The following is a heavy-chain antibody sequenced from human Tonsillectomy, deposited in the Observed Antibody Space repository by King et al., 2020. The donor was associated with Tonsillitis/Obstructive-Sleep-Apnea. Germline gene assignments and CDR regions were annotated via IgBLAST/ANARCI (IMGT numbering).Heavy chain of an antibody. V-gene: IGHV3-23*04. CDR1: GFTFSSYA. CDR2: ISGSGGST. J-gene: IGHJ2*01. CDR3: VQGRSWYFDL. Sequence: VQLVESGGGLVQPGGSLRLSCAASGFTFSSYAMSWVRQAPGKGLEWVSAISGSGGSTYYADSVKGRFTISRDNSKNTLYLQRNSLRAEDTAVYHCVQGRSWYFDLWGRGTLVTVSS.